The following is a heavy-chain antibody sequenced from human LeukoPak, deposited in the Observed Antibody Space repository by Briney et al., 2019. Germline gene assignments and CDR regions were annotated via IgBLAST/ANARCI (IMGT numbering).Heavy chain of an antibody. D-gene: IGHD6-6*01. CDR2: IIPIFGTA. J-gene: IGHJ5*02. CDR1: GGTFSSYA. Sequence: SVTVSCKASGGTFSSYAISWVRQAPGQGLEWMGGIIPIFGTANYAQKFQGRVTITADESTSTAYMELSSLRSEDTAVYYCARDPEYSSSIDWFDPWGQGTLVTVSS. CDR3: ARDPEYSSSIDWFDP. V-gene: IGHV1-69*01.